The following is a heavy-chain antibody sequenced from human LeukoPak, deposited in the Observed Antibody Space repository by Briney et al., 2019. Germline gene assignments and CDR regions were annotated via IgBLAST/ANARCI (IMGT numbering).Heavy chain of an antibody. CDR2: IDPTGGST. CDR1: GYTFTSYY. Sequence: ASVKVSCKASGYTFTSYYMHWVRQAPGQGLEWMRLIDPTGGSTGYAQKFQGRVTMTRDMSTSTDYMELSSLRSEDTAIYYCARDNSVGDNAWWFDPWGQGTLVTVSS. D-gene: IGHD1-26*01. V-gene: IGHV1-46*01. J-gene: IGHJ5*02. CDR3: ARDNSVGDNAWWFDP.